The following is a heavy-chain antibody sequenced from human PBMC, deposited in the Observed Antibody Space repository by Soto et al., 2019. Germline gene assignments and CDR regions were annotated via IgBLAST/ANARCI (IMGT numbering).Heavy chain of an antibody. V-gene: IGHV3-72*01. CDR1: GLTFSDHY. Sequence: GGSLRLSCAASGLTFSDHYMDWVRQAPGKGLEWVGRIRNKANSYTTEYAASVKGRFTISRDDSKNSLYLQMNSLKTEDTAVYYCVRTEATHYDMDVWGQGTTVTVSS. D-gene: IGHD1-26*01. CDR2: IRNKANSYTT. CDR3: VRTEATHYDMDV. J-gene: IGHJ6*02.